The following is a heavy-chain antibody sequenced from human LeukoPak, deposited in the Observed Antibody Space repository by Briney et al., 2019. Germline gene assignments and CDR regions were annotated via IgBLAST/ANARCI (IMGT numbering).Heavy chain of an antibody. Sequence: ASGKVSCKASGYTFTRYGISWVRQAPGQGLEWMGWSSTYNSDTKYAQKFQGRVTMTTDTSTQTAYMELRDLRSDDTAVYYCARESNWAYYFDYWGQGTLV. CDR2: SSTYNSDT. V-gene: IGHV1-18*01. J-gene: IGHJ4*02. CDR3: ARESNWAYYFDY. CDR1: GYTFTRYG. D-gene: IGHD1-1*01.